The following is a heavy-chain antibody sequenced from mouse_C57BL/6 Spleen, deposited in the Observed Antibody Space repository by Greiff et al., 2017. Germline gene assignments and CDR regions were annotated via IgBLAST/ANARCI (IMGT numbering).Heavy chain of an antibody. CDR1: GYAFTNYL. D-gene: IGHD2-4*01. V-gene: IGHV1-54*01. CDR2: INPGSGGT. Sequence: VQLQQSGAELVRPGTSVKVSCKASGYAFTNYLIEWVKQRPGQGLEWIGVINPGSGGTNYNEKFKGKATLTADKSSSTAYMQLSSLTSEDSAVSFCARSEITRDYWGQGTTLTVSS. J-gene: IGHJ2*01. CDR3: ARSEITRDY.